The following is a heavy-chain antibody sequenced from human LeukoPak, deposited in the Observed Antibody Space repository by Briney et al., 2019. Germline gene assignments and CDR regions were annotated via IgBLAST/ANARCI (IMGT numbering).Heavy chain of an antibody. J-gene: IGHJ4*02. D-gene: IGHD4-17*01. CDR1: GGSMTSYY. CDR2: IYYSGSS. V-gene: IGHV4-59*08. CDR3: ARVYGDSTFDY. Sequence: SETLSLICTVSGGSMTSYYWSWIRQPPGKGLEWIGSIYYSGSSNYKSSLKSRVSISVDTSKNQFSLKLNSVTAADTALYYCARVYGDSTFDYWGQGIRVTVSS.